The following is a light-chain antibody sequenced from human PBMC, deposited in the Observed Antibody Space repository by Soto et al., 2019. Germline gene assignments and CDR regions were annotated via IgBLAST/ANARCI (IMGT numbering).Light chain of an antibody. V-gene: IGKV3-20*01. J-gene: IGKJ4*01. CDR1: QSFSSSY. CDR3: QQYVSSPLT. CDR2: DTS. Sequence: EIVLTQSPATRSLSPGERATLPCRASQSFSSSYLEWYQQKPGQAPKLLIYDTSSRATGIPDRFSGSGSGTDFTLTISRLQPEDFAVYYCQQYVSSPLTFGGGTQVDIK.